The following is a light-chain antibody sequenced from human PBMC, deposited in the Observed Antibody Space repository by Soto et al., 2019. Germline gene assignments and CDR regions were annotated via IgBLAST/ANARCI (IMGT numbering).Light chain of an antibody. CDR1: QGIRSD. CDR3: AQNFLYPRT. CDR2: AAS. V-gene: IGKV1-6*01. Sequence: IKLTQAPSSLSASAGDRVTIACQASQGIRSDLGWYQQNPGKAPQLLISAASSLQNGVPSRFSGSGSGTNVSLTISSLQPEDSATYYCAQNFLYPRTFGQRTNVAI. J-gene: IGKJ1*01.